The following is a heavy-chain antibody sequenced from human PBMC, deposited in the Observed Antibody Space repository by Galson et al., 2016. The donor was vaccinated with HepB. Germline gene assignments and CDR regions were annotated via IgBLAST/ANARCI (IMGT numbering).Heavy chain of an antibody. CDR3: ARGTFCSSTNCFVPVPFDS. CDR2: IYYSGST. CDR1: GGSISHYY. V-gene: IGHV4-59*01. Sequence: ETLSLTCTASGGSISHYYWTWIRQPPGKGLEWIGYIYYSGSTTYSPSLKSRVTMSVDTSKNQFSLKMNSVSAADTAVYYCARGTFCSSTNCFVPVPFDSWGQGTLVTVSS. J-gene: IGHJ4*02. D-gene: IGHD2-2*01.